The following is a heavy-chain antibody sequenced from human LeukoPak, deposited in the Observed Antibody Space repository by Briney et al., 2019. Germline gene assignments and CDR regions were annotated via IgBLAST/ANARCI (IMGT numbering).Heavy chain of an antibody. CDR1: GYTFSTYT. D-gene: IGHD5-18*01. V-gene: IGHV7-4-1*02. J-gene: IGHJ4*02. Sequence: ASVKVSCKTSGYTFSTYTITWVRQAPGQGLEWMGSTNTNTGNPTYAQGFTERYVFSLDTSVSTAYLQISGLTADDTAVYFCGRDPRLGIRGYTYGYIDYWGQGTLVTVSS. CDR2: TNTNTGNP. CDR3: GRDPRLGIRGYTYGYIDY.